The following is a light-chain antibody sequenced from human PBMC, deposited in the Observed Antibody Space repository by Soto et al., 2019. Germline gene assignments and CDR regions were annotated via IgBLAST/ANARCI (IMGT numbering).Light chain of an antibody. CDR1: QGISSY. J-gene: IGKJ1*01. Sequence: AIRMTQSPSSLSASTGDRVTITCRASQGISSYLAWYQQKPGKAPKLLIYMASSLESEVPSRFSGSGSGTEFTLTISSLQSEDFAVYFCQQYADWPKTFGQGTKVDI. CDR3: QQYADWPKT. CDR2: MAS. V-gene: IGKV1-8*01.